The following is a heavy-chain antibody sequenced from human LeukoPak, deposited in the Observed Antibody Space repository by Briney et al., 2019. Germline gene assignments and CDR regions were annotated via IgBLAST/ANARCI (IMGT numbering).Heavy chain of an antibody. CDR2: IYITGST. J-gene: IGHJ4*02. V-gene: IGHV4-31*03. CDR3: ARSEMATMIGLRGY. D-gene: IGHD5-24*01. Sequence: SQTLSLTCTVSGGSISSNNYYWNWIRQHPEKGLEWIGFIYITGSTYYNPSLKGRVTISVDTSKNQISLNLTSVTAADTAVYYCARSEMATMIGLRGYWGQGTLVTVSS. CDR1: GGSISSNNYY.